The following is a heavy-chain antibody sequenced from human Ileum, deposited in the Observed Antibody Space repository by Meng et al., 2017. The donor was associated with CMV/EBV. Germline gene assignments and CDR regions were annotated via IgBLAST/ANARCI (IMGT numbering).Heavy chain of an antibody. CDR1: GYTFTGYY. V-gene: IGHV1-2*02. Sequence: ASVKVSCKASGYTFTGYYMHWVRQAPGQGLEWMGWINPNSGGTNYAQKFQGRVTMTRDTSISTAYMELSRLRSDDTAVYYCARGTIPCGGDCFDYWGQGTLVTVSS. CDR3: ARGTIPCGGDCFDY. J-gene: IGHJ4*02. CDR2: INPNSGGT. D-gene: IGHD2-21*01.